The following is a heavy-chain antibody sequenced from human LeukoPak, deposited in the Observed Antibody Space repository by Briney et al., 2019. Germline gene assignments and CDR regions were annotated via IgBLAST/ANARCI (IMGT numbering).Heavy chain of an antibody. CDR1: GFTFSSYA. CDR3: AKGTLGYCSGGSCHFDY. D-gene: IGHD2-15*01. J-gene: IGHJ4*02. Sequence: GGSLRLSCAASGFTFSSYAMSWVRQAPGKGLEWVSAISGSGGSTYYADSVKGRFTISRDNSKTTLYLQMNSLRAEDTAVYYCAKGTLGYCSGGSCHFDYWGQGTLVTVSS. V-gene: IGHV3-23*01. CDR2: ISGSGGST.